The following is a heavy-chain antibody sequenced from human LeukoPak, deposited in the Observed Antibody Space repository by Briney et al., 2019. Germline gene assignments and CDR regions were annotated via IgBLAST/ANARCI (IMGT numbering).Heavy chain of an antibody. CDR1: GFTFSSYA. V-gene: IGHV3-30-3*01. CDR2: ISHDGNKR. J-gene: IGHJ4*02. D-gene: IGHD1-26*01. CDR3: ARDDAGSYYVIDY. Sequence: PGRSLRLSCAASGFTFSSYAMHWVRQAPGKGLEWVAVISHDGNKRYYADSVKGRFTISRDNSKNTLDLQMNSLRGEETAVYYCARDDAGSYYVIDYWGQGTLVTVSS.